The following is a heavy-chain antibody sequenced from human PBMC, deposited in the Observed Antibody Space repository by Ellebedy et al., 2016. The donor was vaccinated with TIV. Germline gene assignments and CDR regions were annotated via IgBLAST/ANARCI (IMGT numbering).Heavy chain of an antibody. J-gene: IGHJ4*02. CDR2: ITHSGGST. CDR1: GFTFSNAW. Sequence: PGGSLRLSCAASGFTFSNAWMSWVRQAPGKGLEWVSTITHSGGSTYYADSVRGRFTISRDNSKNTLFLQMNSLRAEDTAVYYCAKKADYSGKGYDFDYWGQGTLVTVSS. CDR3: AKKADYSGKGYDFDY. V-gene: IGHV3-23*01. D-gene: IGHD4-23*01.